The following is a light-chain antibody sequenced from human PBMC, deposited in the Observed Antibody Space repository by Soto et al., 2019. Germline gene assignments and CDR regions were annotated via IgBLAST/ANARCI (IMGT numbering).Light chain of an antibody. Sequence: DIQMTQSPSFLSAPVGDRVTITCRASQAISNYLNWYQQRPGKAPNLLIFGAKTLQSGVPSRFSGSGYGTDFTLTITTLQPEDVGIYYCQQCHATPLTLGQGTRLDI. CDR1: QAISNY. CDR2: GAK. J-gene: IGKJ5*01. CDR3: QQCHATPLT. V-gene: IGKV1-39*01.